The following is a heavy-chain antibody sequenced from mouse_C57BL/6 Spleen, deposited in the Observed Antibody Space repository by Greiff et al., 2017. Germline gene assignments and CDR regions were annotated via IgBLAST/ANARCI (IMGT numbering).Heavy chain of an antibody. J-gene: IGHJ4*01. Sequence: DVHLVESEGGLVQPGSSMKLSCTASGFTFSDYYMAWVRQVPEKGLEWVENINSDGSSTYYLDSLKSRFIISRDNAKNILYLQMSSLTSEDTATYYCARYALRGAMEYWGQGTSVTVAS. V-gene: IGHV5-16*01. D-gene: IGHD1-1*01. CDR1: GFTFSDYY. CDR3: ARYALRGAMEY. CDR2: INSDGSST.